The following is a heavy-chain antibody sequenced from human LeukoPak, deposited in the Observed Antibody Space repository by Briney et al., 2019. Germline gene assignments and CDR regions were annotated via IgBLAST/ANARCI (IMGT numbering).Heavy chain of an antibody. CDR1: GYTFTSVD. J-gene: IGHJ4*02. D-gene: IGHD3-22*01. V-gene: IGHV1-8*01. CDR2: LNPNTGNT. CDR3: ARSLGDSSGYYYVYFDY. Sequence: ASVTVSCKASGYTFTSVDINWVRQAPGQGLEGMGWLNPNTGNTDYAQKFRGRVTLTGHTSISTAYMELSSLRSEDTAVYYCARSLGDSSGYYYVYFDYWGQGTLVTVSS.